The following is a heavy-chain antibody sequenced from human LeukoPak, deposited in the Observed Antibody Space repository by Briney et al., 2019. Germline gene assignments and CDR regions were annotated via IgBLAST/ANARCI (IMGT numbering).Heavy chain of an antibody. V-gene: IGHV3-30*01. J-gene: IGHJ5*02. D-gene: IGHD6-13*01. CDR3: ASYGIAAAGTNNGWFDP. CDR1: GFTFSSYA. Sequence: GGSLRLSCAASGFTFSSYAMHWVRQAPGKGLEWVAVISYDGSNKYYADSVKGRFAISRDNSKNTLYLQMNSLRAEDTAVYYCASYGIAAAGTNNGWFDPWGQGTLVTVSS. CDR2: ISYDGSNK.